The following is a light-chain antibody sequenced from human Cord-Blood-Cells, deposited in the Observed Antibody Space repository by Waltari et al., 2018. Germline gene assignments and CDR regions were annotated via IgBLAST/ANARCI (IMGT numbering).Light chain of an antibody. V-gene: IGKV1-13*02. J-gene: IGKJ4*01. Sequence: AIQLTQSPSSLTASVGDRVTITCRASHVISSALAWYQQKPRKAPKLLFYDASSLESGVPTRFSSSGSGTDFTLTISSLQPEYFANYYCQQFNSYPYTFGGGTKVEIK. CDR1: HVISSA. CDR3: QQFNSYPYT. CDR2: DAS.